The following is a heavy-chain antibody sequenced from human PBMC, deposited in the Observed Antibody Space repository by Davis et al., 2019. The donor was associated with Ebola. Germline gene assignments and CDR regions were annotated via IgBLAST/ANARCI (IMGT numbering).Heavy chain of an antibody. CDR2: IYPGDSDA. CDR3: ARGRYHDAFDI. J-gene: IGHJ3*02. D-gene: IGHD2-2*01. CDR1: GYNFATYW. Sequence: GESLKISCKFSGYNFATYWIGWVRQMLGKGLEWMGIIYPGDSDARYSPSFQGQVTISADKSISTAFLQWSGLKASDTAMYYCARGRYHDAFDIWGQGTMVTVSS. V-gene: IGHV5-51*01.